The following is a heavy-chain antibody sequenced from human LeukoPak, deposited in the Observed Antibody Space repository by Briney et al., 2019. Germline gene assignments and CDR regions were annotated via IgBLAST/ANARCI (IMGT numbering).Heavy chain of an antibody. V-gene: IGHV3-21*04. Sequence: KSGGSLRLSCAASGFTFSSYSMNWVRQAPGKGLEWVSSISSSSSYIYYADSVKGRFTISRDNAKNTLYLQMNSLRAEDTAVYYCASIPMGRYQLLTNYHDAFDIWGQGTMVTVSS. CDR2: ISSSSSYI. CDR1: GFTFSSYS. J-gene: IGHJ3*02. D-gene: IGHD2-2*01. CDR3: ASIPMGRYQLLTNYHDAFDI.